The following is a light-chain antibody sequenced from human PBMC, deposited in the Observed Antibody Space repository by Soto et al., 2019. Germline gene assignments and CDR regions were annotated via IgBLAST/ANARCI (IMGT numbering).Light chain of an antibody. CDR3: MQARQTPIT. Sequence: DIVMTQSPLSLPVTPGEPASISCRSSQSLQHSNGRHYLDWYLQKPGQSPQLLIYLGSNRASGVPDRFSGSGSGTDFTLKIRRVEADDVGVYYCMQARQTPITFGQGTRLEIK. J-gene: IGKJ5*01. CDR1: QSLQHSNGRHY. V-gene: IGKV2-28*01. CDR2: LGS.